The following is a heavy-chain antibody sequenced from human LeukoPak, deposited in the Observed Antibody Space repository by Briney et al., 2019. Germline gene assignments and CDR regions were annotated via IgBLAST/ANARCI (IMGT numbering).Heavy chain of an antibody. V-gene: IGHV4-4*07. D-gene: IGHD6-19*01. Sequence: SETLSLTCTVSGGSIRRYHWSWIRQPAGKGLEWIGRIYTSGSTNYNPSLKSRVTMSVDTSKNQFSLKLSSVTAADTAVYYCARQPAPYSSGWYDGFDIWGQGTMVTVSA. J-gene: IGHJ3*02. CDR1: GGSIRRYH. CDR3: ARQPAPYSSGWYDGFDI. CDR2: IYTSGST.